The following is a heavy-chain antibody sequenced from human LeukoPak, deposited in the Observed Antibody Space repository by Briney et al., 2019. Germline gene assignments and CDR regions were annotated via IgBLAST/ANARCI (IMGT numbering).Heavy chain of an antibody. V-gene: IGHV3-30*18. Sequence: PGGTLRLSCAASGFTFSGYGMNWVRQAPGTGLEWVAVISYDASNKYYADSVKGRFTISRDNSKNTLYLQMNSLRAEDTAVYYCAKSHGYSYGFDYWGQGTLVTVSS. CDR2: ISYDASNK. J-gene: IGHJ4*02. D-gene: IGHD5-18*01. CDR1: GFTFSGYG. CDR3: AKSHGYSYGFDY.